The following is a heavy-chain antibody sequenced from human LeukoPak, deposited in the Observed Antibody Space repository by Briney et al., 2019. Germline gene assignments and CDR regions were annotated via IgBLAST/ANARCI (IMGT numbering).Heavy chain of an antibody. CDR1: GYTFTGYY. Sequence: ASVKVSCKASGYTFTGYYMHWVRQAPGQGLEWMGWINPNSGGTNYAQKFQGRVTMTRDTSISTAYMELSRLRSDDTAVNYCARRYYYDSSGYYPLDYWGQGTLVTVSS. CDR2: INPNSGGT. D-gene: IGHD3-22*01. J-gene: IGHJ4*02. CDR3: ARRYYYDSSGYYPLDY. V-gene: IGHV1-2*02.